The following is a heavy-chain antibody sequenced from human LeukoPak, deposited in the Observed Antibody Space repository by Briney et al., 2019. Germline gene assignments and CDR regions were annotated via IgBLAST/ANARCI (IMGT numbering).Heavy chain of an antibody. D-gene: IGHD3-22*01. V-gene: IGHV1-18*01. J-gene: IGHJ2*01. CDR2: ISAYNGNT. CDR3: ARPYYYDSSGYYDGWYFDL. CDR1: GYTFTSYG. Sequence: GASVKVSCKASGYTFTSYGIGWVRQAPGQGLEWMGWISAYNGNTNYAQKLQGRVTMTTDTSTSTAYMELRSLRSDDTAVYYCARPYYYDSSGYYDGWYFDLWGRGTLVTVSS.